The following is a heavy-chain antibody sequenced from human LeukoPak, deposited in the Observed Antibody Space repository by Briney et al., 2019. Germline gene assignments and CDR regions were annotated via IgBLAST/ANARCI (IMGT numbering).Heavy chain of an antibody. CDR2: INPSGGST. V-gene: IGHV1-46*01. CDR1: GYTFTSYY. CDR3: ARDPRGPTGYDSPGRDTFDS. D-gene: IGHD3-22*01. Sequence: ASVKVSCKASGYTFTSYYMHWVRQAPGQGLEWMGIINPSGGSTSYAQKFQGRVTMTRDMSTSTVYMELSSLRPDDTAVYYCARDPRGPTGYDSPGRDTFDSWGQGSLVAVSS. J-gene: IGHJ4*02.